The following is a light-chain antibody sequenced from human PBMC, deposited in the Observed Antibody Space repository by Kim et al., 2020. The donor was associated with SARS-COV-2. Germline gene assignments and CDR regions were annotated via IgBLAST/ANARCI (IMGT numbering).Light chain of an antibody. CDR1: ALPKQY. V-gene: IGLV3-25*03. CDR2: KDS. J-gene: IGLJ2*01. Sequence: PRQTARITCAGDALPKQYAYWYQQKPGQAPVLVIYKDSERPSGIPERFSGSSSGTTVTLTISGVQAEDEADYYCQSADTSGTYVVFGGGTQLTVL. CDR3: QSADTSGTYVV.